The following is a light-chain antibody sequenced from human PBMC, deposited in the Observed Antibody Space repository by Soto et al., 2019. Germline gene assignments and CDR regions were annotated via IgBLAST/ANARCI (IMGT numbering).Light chain of an antibody. CDR2: WAS. V-gene: IGKV4-1*01. CDR1: QSVLYSSNNKNY. Sequence: DIVLTQSPDSLAVSLGERATINCKSSQSVLYSSNNKNYLAWYQQKPGQPPKLLIYWASTRESGVPDRFSGSGSETDFTLTISSLQAEDVAVYYCQQYYSIWTFGQGTKVEIK. J-gene: IGKJ1*01. CDR3: QQYYSIWT.